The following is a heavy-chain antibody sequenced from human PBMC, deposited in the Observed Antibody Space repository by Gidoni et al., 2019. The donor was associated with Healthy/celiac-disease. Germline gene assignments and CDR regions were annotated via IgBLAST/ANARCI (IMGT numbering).Heavy chain of an antibody. CDR2: INSEGSST. Sequence: EVQLVESGGGLVQPGGSLRLSCAASGFTLSSYWVHWFRQAPGKGLVWVSRINSEGSSTSYADSVKGRFTISRDNAKNTLYLQMNSLRAEDTAVYYCARGRLQNNWFDPWGQGTLVTVSS. V-gene: IGHV3-74*01. CDR3: ARGRLQNNWFDP. D-gene: IGHD4-4*01. J-gene: IGHJ5*02. CDR1: GFTLSSYW.